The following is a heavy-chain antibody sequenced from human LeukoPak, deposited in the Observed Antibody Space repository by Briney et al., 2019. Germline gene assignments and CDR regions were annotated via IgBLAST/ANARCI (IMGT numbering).Heavy chain of an antibody. CDR2: ISYDGSNK. CDR3: ARADVLRFLEWLTAPHY. V-gene: IGHV3-30-3*01. CDR1: GFTFSSYA. J-gene: IGHJ4*02. Sequence: GRSLRLSCAASGFTFSSYAMHWVRQAPGKGLEWVAVISYDGSNKYYADSVKGRFTISRDNSKNTLYLQMNSLRAEDTAVYYCARADVLRFLEWLTAPHYWGQGTLVTVS. D-gene: IGHD3-3*01.